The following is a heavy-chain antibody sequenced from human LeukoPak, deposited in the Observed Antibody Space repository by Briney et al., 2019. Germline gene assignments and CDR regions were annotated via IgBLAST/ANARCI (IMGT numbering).Heavy chain of an antibody. Sequence: ASVKVSCKASGYTFTSYYMHWVRQAPGQGLEGMGIINPSGGSTSYAQKFQGRVTMTRDTSISTAYMELSRLRSEDTAVYYCAKEIEDYSTYHLDYWGQGTLVTVSS. J-gene: IGHJ4*02. CDR3: AKEIEDYSTYHLDY. V-gene: IGHV1-46*01. CDR1: GYTFTSYY. CDR2: INPSGGST. D-gene: IGHD4-11*01.